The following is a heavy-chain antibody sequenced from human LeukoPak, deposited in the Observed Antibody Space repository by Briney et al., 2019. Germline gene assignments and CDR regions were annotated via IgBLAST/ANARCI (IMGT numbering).Heavy chain of an antibody. J-gene: IGHJ4*02. CDR3: ARDIIGGNSNEGYDY. CDR2: ISAYNGNT. Sequence: ASVKVSCKASGYTFTSYGISWVRQAPGQGLEWMGWISAYNGNTNYAQKLQGRVTMTTDTSTSTAYMELRSLRSDDTAVYYCARDIIGGNSNEGYDYWGQGTLVTVSS. V-gene: IGHV1-18*01. CDR1: GYTFTSYG. D-gene: IGHD4-23*01.